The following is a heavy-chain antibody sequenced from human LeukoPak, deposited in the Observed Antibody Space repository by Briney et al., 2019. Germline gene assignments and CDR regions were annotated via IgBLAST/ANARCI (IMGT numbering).Heavy chain of an antibody. CDR2: IIPIFGTA. CDR3: ARDSGVGAITYFDY. D-gene: IGHD1-26*01. J-gene: IGHJ4*02. V-gene: IGHV1-69*13. Sequence: SVTVSCTASGGTFSSYAISWVRQAPGQGLEWMGGIIPIFGTANYAQKFQGRVTITADESTSTAYMELSSLRSEDTAVYYCARDSGVGAITYFDYWGQGTLVTVSS. CDR1: GGTFSSYA.